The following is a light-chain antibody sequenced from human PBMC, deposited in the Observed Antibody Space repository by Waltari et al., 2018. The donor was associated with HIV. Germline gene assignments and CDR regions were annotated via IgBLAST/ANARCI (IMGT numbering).Light chain of an antibody. Sequence: QPALTQTPFASASLGTSVTLTCTLSSGYITYAVHWYQQRPGQGPRFVMRVATGGIVGSKGDGIPDRFSVLASGLNRYLTIKNIQEEDESAYYCGADHGSGTNFMYVFGTGTKVTV. CDR1: SGYITYA. V-gene: IGLV9-49*01. CDR2: VATGGIVG. J-gene: IGLJ1*01. CDR3: GADHGSGTNFMYV.